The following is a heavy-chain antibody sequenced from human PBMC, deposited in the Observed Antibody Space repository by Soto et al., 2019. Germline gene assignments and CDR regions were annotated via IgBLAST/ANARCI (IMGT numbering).Heavy chain of an antibody. CDR2: MNPNSGNT. CDR1: GYTFTSYD. V-gene: IGHV1-8*01. Sequence: QVQLVQSGAEVKKPGASVKVSCKASGYTFTSYDINWVRQATGQGLEWMGWMNPNSGNTGYAQKFQGRVTMTRNTSISTAYMELSSLRYDESAVYYCARRGAAYDFRSGWGDSYYMDVWGKGTTVTVSS. CDR3: ARRGAAYDFRSGWGDSYYMDV. D-gene: IGHD3-3*01. J-gene: IGHJ6*03.